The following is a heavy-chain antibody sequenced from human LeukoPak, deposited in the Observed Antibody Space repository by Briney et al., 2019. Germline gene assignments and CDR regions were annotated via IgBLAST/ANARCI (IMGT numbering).Heavy chain of an antibody. J-gene: IGHJ4*02. V-gene: IGHV3-30*04. Sequence: GRSLRLSCAASGFTFSSYDMHWVRQAPGKGLEWVAVISYDGSNKYYADSVKGRFTISRDNSKNTLYLQMNSLRAEDTAVYYCARWFGAAAGGYYFDYWGQGTLVTVSS. CDR1: GFTFSSYD. D-gene: IGHD6-13*01. CDR2: ISYDGSNK. CDR3: ARWFGAAAGGYYFDY.